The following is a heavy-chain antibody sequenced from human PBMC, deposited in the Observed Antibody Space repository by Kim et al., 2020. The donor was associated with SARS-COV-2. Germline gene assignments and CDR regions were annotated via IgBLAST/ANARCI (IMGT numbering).Heavy chain of an antibody. Sequence: NPALKSRVTMSLDKSKNQFYLKLSSVTATDTGVYYCARGTNGYSSCLPDYWGQGTLVTVSS. V-gene: IGHV4-4*02. J-gene: IGHJ4*02. D-gene: IGHD6-19*01. CDR3: ARGTNGYSSCLPDY.